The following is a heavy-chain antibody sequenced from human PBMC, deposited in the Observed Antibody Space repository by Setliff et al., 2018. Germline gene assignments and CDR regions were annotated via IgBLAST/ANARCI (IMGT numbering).Heavy chain of an antibody. D-gene: IGHD3-10*01. Sequence: ASVKVSCKASGYTFTGYYMHWVRQAPGQGLEWMGWINPNSGGTNYAQKFQGRVTMTRDTSISTAYMELSRLRSDDTAVYYCAKAPLWFGERGAFDIWGQGTMVTVS. J-gene: IGHJ3*02. CDR3: AKAPLWFGERGAFDI. CDR2: INPNSGGT. CDR1: GYTFTGYY. V-gene: IGHV1-2*02.